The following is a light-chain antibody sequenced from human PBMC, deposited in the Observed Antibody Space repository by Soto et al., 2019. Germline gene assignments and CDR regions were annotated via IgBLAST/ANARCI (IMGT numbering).Light chain of an antibody. CDR3: QQYDSSPRT. V-gene: IGKV3-20*01. CDR1: QSVSSSY. J-gene: IGKJ1*01. Sequence: EIVVTQSPATLSVSPGERATLSCRASQSVSSSYLAWYQQKPGQAPRLLIYGASSRATGIPDRFSGSGSGTDFTLTINRREPADVAVYYCQQYDSSPRTFGQGTKVDIK. CDR2: GAS.